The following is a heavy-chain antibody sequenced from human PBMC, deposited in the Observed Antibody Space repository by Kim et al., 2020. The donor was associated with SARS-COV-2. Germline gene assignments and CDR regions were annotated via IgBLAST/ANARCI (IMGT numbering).Heavy chain of an antibody. J-gene: IGHJ5*02. CDR1: GGSISSSSYY. D-gene: IGHD4-17*01. CDR2: IYYSGST. CDR3: ARQGHDYGLWFDP. Sequence: SETLSLTCTVSGGSISSSSYYWGWIRQPPGKGLEWIGSIYYSGSTYYNPSLKSRVTISVDTSKNQFSLKLSSVTAADTAVYYCARQGHDYGLWFDPWGQGTLVTVSS. V-gene: IGHV4-39*01.